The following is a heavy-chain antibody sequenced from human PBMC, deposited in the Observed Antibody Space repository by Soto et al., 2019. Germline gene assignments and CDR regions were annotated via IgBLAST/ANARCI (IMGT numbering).Heavy chain of an antibody. CDR1: SGSISSFY. CDR3: ARFSGYCSGGSCYSGPFDY. Sequence: SDTLSLTCTVSSGSISSFYWSWIRQPPGKGLEWIGYIYYSGSTKYDPSLKSRVTISVDTSKNQFSLKLSSVTAADTAVYYCARFSGYCSGGSCYSGPFDYWGQGTLVTVSS. V-gene: IGHV4-59*01. D-gene: IGHD2-15*01. J-gene: IGHJ4*02. CDR2: IYYSGST.